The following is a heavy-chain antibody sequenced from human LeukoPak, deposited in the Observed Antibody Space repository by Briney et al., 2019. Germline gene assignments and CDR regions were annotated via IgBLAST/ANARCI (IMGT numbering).Heavy chain of an antibody. D-gene: IGHD3-10*01. CDR3: AALWFGDGGDY. V-gene: IGHV3-30*04. CDR1: GFTFSSYA. Sequence: NPGRSLRLSCAASGFTFSSYAMHWVRQAPGKGLEWVAVISYDGSNKYYADSVKGRFTISRDNSKNTLYLQMNSLRAEDTAVYHCAALWFGDGGDYWGQGTLVTVSS. J-gene: IGHJ4*02. CDR2: ISYDGSNK.